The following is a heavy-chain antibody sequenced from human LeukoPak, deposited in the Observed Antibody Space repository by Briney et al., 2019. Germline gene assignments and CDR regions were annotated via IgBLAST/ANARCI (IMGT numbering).Heavy chain of an antibody. V-gene: IGHV3-23*01. CDR3: AKGSDIAAAENYFDY. CDR1: GGSFSGYY. CDR2: ISGSGGST. D-gene: IGHD6-13*01. J-gene: IGHJ4*02. Sequence: ETLSLTCAVYGGSFSGYYWSWVRQAPGKGLEWVSAISGSGGSTYYADSVKGRFTISRDNSKNTLYLQMNSLRAEDTAVYYCAKGSDIAAAENYFDYWGQGTLVTVSS.